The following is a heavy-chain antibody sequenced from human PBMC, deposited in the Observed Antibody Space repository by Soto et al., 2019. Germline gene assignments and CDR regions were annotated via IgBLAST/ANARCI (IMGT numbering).Heavy chain of an antibody. CDR3: VSDRGYGHASVPYS. Sequence: QAHLVESGGGVVQPGRSLRLSCAASGFTFTSYGMHWVRQAPGTRLEWVAVISYDGGLQHYADSVKGRFTTSRDNSKNMVLLQMTRLRAVDTAVYYCVSDRGYGHASVPYSWGQGTLVSVSS. CDR2: ISYDGGLQ. CDR1: GFTFTSYG. V-gene: IGHV3-30*03. D-gene: IGHD5-18*01. J-gene: IGHJ4*02.